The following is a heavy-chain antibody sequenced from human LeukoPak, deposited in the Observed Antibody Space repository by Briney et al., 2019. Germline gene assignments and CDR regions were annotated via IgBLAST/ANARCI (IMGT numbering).Heavy chain of an antibody. J-gene: IGHJ5*02. CDR2: MNPNSGNT. Sequence: ASVKVSCKASGYTFTSYDINWVRQATGQGLEWMGWMNPNSGNTGYAQKFQGRVTMTRNTSISTAYMELSSLRSEDTAVYYCARGPPYYDILTGHNWFDPWGQGTLVTVSS. V-gene: IGHV1-8*01. CDR3: ARGPPYYDILTGHNWFDP. D-gene: IGHD3-9*01. CDR1: GYTFTSYD.